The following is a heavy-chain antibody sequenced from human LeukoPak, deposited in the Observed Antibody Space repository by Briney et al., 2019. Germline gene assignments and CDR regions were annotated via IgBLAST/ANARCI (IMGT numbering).Heavy chain of an antibody. J-gene: IGHJ4*02. Sequence: SETLSLTCAVYGGSFSGYYWSWIRQTPGKGLEWIGEVNHSGNTNYNPSLKSRVTISVDTSRNQLSLILISVTAADSAVYYCASQTKGYWGQGTLVTVSS. D-gene: IGHD1-14*01. CDR2: VNHSGNT. CDR1: GGSFSGYY. V-gene: IGHV4-34*01. CDR3: ASQTKGY.